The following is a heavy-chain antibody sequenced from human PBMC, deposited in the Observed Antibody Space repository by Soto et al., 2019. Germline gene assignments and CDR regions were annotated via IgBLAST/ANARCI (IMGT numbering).Heavy chain of an antibody. Sequence: QVQLVQSGAEVKQPGASVKVSCKAFGFNFNVYGIHWVRQAPGQRPEWMGWTGVSGVIGLSQKFQGRLTLSRDTSATTAHMEFNSLTSVDTAVYDCAKALGSLGIQRKTDYWGDGPLVTVSS. J-gene: IGHJ4*01. CDR3: AKALGSLGIQRKTDY. CDR1: GFNFNVYG. CDR2: TGVSGVI. V-gene: IGHV1-3*01. D-gene: IGHD5-18*01.